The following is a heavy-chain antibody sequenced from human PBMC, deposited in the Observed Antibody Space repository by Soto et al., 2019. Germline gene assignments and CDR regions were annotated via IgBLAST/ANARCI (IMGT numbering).Heavy chain of an antibody. CDR3: ARRYYDFWSGYYDAFDI. CDR2: INPSGGST. J-gene: IGHJ3*02. CDR1: GYTFTSYY. V-gene: IGHV1-46*01. Sequence: ASAKVSCKASGYTFTSYYMHWVRQAPGQGLEWMGIINPSGGSTSYAQKFQGRVTMTRDTSTSTVYMELSSLRSEDTAVYYCARRYYDFWSGYYDAFDIWGQGTMVTVS. D-gene: IGHD3-3*01.